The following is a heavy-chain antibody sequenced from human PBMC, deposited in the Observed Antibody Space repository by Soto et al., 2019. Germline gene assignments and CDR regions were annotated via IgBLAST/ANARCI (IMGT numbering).Heavy chain of an antibody. D-gene: IGHD3-16*01. CDR3: ADTLATAAENFQY. CDR2: IKEDGSDK. J-gene: IGHJ1*01. CDR1: GFIFRNYW. V-gene: IGHV3-7*01. Sequence: DVQLVESGGGLVQPGGSLRLSCGPSGFIFRNYWMSWVRQFPGKGLEWVAHIKEDGSDKYYGDSVKGRFIISRDNAKNPLFLQMNSLRAEDTAVYYCADTLATAAENFQYWGQGTLVTVSS.